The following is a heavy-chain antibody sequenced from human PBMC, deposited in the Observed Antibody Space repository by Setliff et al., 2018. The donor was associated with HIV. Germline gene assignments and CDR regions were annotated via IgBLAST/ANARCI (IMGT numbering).Heavy chain of an antibody. CDR1: GGSIRTGAYY. CDR2: IYYDGST. D-gene: IGHD4-17*01. J-gene: IGHJ4*02. CDR3: AAKKSGDYPFN. Sequence: PSETLSLTCTVSGGSIRTGAYYWGWIRQPPGKGLEWIGSIYYDGSTYYNPSLKSRVTISLDTSKNQFSLKVGSVTAADTAVYYCAAKKSGDYPFNWGQGTLVTVSS. V-gene: IGHV4-39*07.